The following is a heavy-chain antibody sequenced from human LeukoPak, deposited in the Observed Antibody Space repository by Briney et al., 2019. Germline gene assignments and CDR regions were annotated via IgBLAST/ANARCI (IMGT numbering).Heavy chain of an antibody. V-gene: IGHV4-39*02. CDR1: GGSISSGDYY. J-gene: IGHJ4*02. D-gene: IGHD2-21*02. Sequence: SETLSLTCTVSGGSISSGDYYWSWIRQPPGKGLEWIGSIHYGGTTHYNPSLQSRVTISADTSKNQFALDLRSVTAADTAVYYCTRDIGDFVSDFWGQGTLVTVSS. CDR3: TRDIGDFVSDF. CDR2: IHYGGTT.